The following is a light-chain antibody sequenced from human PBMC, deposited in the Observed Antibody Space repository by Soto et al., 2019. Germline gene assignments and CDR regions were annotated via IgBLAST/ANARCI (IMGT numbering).Light chain of an antibody. CDR3: QQRSNWPPIT. CDR1: QSVSSY. V-gene: IGKV3-11*01. Sequence: EIVLTQSPAPLSLSPGERATLSCRASQSVSSYLAWYQQKPGQAPRLLIYDASNSATGIPARFSGSWSGTDFTLTISSLEPEDFAVYYCQQRSNWPPITFGQGTRLEIK. CDR2: DAS. J-gene: IGKJ5*01.